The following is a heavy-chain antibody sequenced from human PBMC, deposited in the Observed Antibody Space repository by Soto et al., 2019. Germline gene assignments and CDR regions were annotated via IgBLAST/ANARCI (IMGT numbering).Heavy chain of an antibody. CDR3: AGGPTIFGVVPTRALDY. CDR2: IYYSGST. J-gene: IGHJ4*02. D-gene: IGHD3-3*01. Sequence: SETLSLTCTVSGGSISSYYWSWIRQPPGKGLEWIGYIYYSGSTNYNPSLKSRVTISVDTSKNQFSLKLSSVTAADTAVYYCAGGPTIFGVVPTRALDYWGQGTLVTVSS. CDR1: GGSISSYY. V-gene: IGHV4-59*01.